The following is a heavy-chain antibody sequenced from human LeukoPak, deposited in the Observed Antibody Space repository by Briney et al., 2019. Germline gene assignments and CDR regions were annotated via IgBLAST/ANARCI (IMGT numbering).Heavy chain of an antibody. CDR1: GGPISSSSYY. D-gene: IGHD3-22*01. CDR3: AGDVNSSGYYYFDY. J-gene: IGHJ4*02. Sequence: TSETLSLTCTVSGGPISSSSYYWGWIRQPPGKGLEWIGSIYYSGSTYYNPSLKSRVTISVDTSKNQFSLKLSSVTAADTAVYYCAGDVNSSGYYYFDYWGQGTLVTVSS. CDR2: IYYSGST. V-gene: IGHV4-39*01.